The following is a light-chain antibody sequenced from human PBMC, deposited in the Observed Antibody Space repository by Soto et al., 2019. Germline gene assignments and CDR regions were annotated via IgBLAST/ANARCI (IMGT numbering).Light chain of an antibody. CDR2: EVT. Sequence: QSALTQPASVSGSPGQSITISCTGTNNDIGGHNHVSWYQQHPGNSPKLIIYEVTGRPSGVSNRFSASKSGTTASLTISVLQAEDEADYYCCSYAGIITWVCGGGTQLTVL. V-gene: IGLV2-23*02. CDR1: NNDIGGHNH. CDR3: CSYAGIITWV. J-gene: IGLJ3*02.